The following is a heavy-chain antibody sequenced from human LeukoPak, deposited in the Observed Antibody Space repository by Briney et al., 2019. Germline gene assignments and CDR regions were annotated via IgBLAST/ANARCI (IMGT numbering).Heavy chain of an antibody. V-gene: IGHV3-30*04. J-gene: IGHJ3*02. D-gene: IGHD6-19*01. CDR1: GFTFSSYA. CDR3: PRGQWLVPLDAFDI. CDR2: ISYDGSNK. Sequence: PGGSLRLSCAASGFTFSSYAMHWVRQAPGKGLEWVAVISYDGSNKYYADSVKGRFTISRDNSKNTLYLQMNSLRAEDTAVYYCPRGQWLVPLDAFDIWGQGTMVTVSS.